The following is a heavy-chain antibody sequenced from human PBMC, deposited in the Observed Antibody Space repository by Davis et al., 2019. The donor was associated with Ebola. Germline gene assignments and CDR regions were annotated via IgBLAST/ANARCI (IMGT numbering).Heavy chain of an antibody. V-gene: IGHV4-34*01. Sequence: MPSETLSLTCAVYGGSFSGYYWSWIRQPPGKGLEWIGEINHSGSTNYNPSLKSRVTISVDTSKNQFSLKLGSVAAADTAVYYCARDRAIFGVVIIPADVWGQGTTVTVSS. CDR1: GGSFSGYY. CDR2: INHSGST. CDR3: ARDRAIFGVVIIPADV. D-gene: IGHD3-3*01. J-gene: IGHJ6*02.